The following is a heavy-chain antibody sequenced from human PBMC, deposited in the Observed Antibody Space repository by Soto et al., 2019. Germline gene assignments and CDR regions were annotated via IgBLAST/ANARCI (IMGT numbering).Heavy chain of an antibody. CDR3: ARDRVGGGSSDYYYYGMDV. D-gene: IGHD2-15*01. Sequence: QVQLQESGPGLVKPSETLSLTCTVSGGSVSSGSYYWSWIRQPPGKGLEWIGYIYYSGSINYNPSLKSRVTISVDTSKNQFSLKLSSVTAADSAVYYCARDRVGGGSSDYYYYGMDVWGQGTTVTVSS. CDR1: GGSVSSGSYY. J-gene: IGHJ6*02. V-gene: IGHV4-61*01. CDR2: IYYSGSI.